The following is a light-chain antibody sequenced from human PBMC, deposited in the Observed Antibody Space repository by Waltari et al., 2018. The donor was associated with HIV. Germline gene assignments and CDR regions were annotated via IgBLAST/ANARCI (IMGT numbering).Light chain of an antibody. CDR1: SSNIGSNY. CDR3: GTWDSSLSVGT. Sequence: QSVLTQPPSVSAAPGQKVTISCSGTSSNIGSNYVSWYQQFPGTAPTLLTFEKHKRPSGISDRFSGSKSGTSATLGIIGLQTGDEADYYCGTWDSSLSVGTFGGGTKLTVL. J-gene: IGLJ3*02. CDR2: EKH. V-gene: IGLV1-51*02.